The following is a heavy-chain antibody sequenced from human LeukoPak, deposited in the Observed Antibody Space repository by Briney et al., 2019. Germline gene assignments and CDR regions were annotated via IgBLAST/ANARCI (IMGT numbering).Heavy chain of an antibody. J-gene: IGHJ4*02. CDR3: ASRIGWLGPPPGN. Sequence: GGSLRLSCAASGFTFSNYGMSWVRQAPGKGLEWVSSISGGGVSKYYADSVKGRFTISRDNSKNTLYLQMNSLRAEDTAIYYCASRIGWLGPPPGNWGQGTLVTVSS. V-gene: IGHV3-23*01. D-gene: IGHD3-10*01. CDR1: GFTFSNYG. CDR2: ISGGGVSK.